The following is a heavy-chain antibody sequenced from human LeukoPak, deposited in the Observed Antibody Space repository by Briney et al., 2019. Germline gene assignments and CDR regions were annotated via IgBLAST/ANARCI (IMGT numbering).Heavy chain of an antibody. J-gene: IGHJ3*02. CDR1: GGSISSGSYY. Sequence: PSQTLSLTCTVSGGSISSGSYYWSWIRQPAGKGLEWIGRIYTSGSTNYNPSLKSRVTISVDTSKNQFSLKLSSVTAADTAVYYCARDLRISTPRRVVVAALDAFDIWGQGTMVTVSS. CDR3: ARDLRISTPRRVVVAALDAFDI. CDR2: IYTSGST. D-gene: IGHD2-15*01. V-gene: IGHV4-61*02.